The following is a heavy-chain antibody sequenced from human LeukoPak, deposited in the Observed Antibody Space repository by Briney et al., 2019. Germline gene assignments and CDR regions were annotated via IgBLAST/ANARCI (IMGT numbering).Heavy chain of an antibody. V-gene: IGHV4-59*11. CDR3: ARVDWNYFWFDP. Sequence: SETLSLTRTVSGGSISSHYWSWIRQPPGKGLEWIGYIYYSGSTNYNPSLKSRVTISVDTSKNQFSLKLSSVTAADTAVYYCARVDWNYFWFDPWGQGTLVTVSS. J-gene: IGHJ5*02. D-gene: IGHD1-7*01. CDR2: IYYSGST. CDR1: GGSISSHY.